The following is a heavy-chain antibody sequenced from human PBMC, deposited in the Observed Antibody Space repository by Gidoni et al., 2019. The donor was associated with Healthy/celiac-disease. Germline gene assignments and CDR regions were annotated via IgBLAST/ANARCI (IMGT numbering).Heavy chain of an antibody. CDR2: IKSKTDGGTT. J-gene: IGHJ4*02. CDR3: TTDVGDY. D-gene: IGHD2-15*01. V-gene: IGHV3-15*07. Sequence: SDASMNWVRQAPGKGLEWVGRIKSKTDGGTTDYAPPVKGRFTISRDDSQNTLYLQMYSLKIEDTAVYYCTTDVGDYWGQGTLVTVSS. CDR1: SDAS.